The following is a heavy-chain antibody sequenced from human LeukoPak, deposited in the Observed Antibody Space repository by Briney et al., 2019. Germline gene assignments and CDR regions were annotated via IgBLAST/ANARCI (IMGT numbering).Heavy chain of an antibody. CDR3: TRDYWFDS. J-gene: IGHJ5*01. Sequence: GGSLRLSCAASGFTFNIYPMHWVRQAPGKGLEWVSTISTTSAFMYYADSVKGRLSISRDNAKDSLYLQMNSLRAEDTAVYYCTRDYWFDSWGQGTLVTVSS. V-gene: IGHV3-21*01. CDR1: GFTFNIYP. CDR2: ISTTSAFM.